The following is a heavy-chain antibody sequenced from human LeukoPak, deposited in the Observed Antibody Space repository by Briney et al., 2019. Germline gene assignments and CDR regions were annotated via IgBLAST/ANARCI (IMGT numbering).Heavy chain of an antibody. V-gene: IGHV4-4*02. CDR3: AVVRGEIDY. CDR1: GDFISNNHW. CDR2: IFHRGST. J-gene: IGHJ4*02. D-gene: IGHD3-10*01. Sequence: SGTLSLTCAVSGDFISNNHWWSWVRQPPGKGLEWIGEIFHRGSTNYNPSLESRVTISVDKSNNHFSLKLNSVTAADTAVYYCAVVRGEIDYWGQGTLVTVSS.